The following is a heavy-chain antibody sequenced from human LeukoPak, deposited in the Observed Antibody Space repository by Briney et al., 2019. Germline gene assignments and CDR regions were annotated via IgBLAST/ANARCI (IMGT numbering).Heavy chain of an antibody. J-gene: IGHJ4*02. D-gene: IGHD1-7*01. V-gene: IGHV3-23*01. CDR1: GFTFSSYA. CDR2: ISGSGVST. CDR3: AKDERNWNYNLASQTYD. Sequence: GGSLRLSCAASGFTFSSYAMHWVRQAPGKGLEWVSAISGSGVSTYYADSVKGRFTVSRDNSKNTLYLQMGSLRAEDTAVYYCAKDERNWNYNLASQTYDWGQGTLVTVSS.